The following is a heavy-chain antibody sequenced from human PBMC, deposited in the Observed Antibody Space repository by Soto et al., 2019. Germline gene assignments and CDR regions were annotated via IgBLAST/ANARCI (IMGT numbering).Heavy chain of an antibody. CDR2: IYYSGST. Sequence: LSLTCTVSGGSISSGDYYWSWIRQPPGKGLEWIGYIYYSGSTYYNPSLKSRVTISVDTSKNQFSLKLSSVTAADTAVYYCARGKQLVSRYYYYGMDVWGQGTTVTVSS. CDR1: GGSISSGDYY. J-gene: IGHJ6*02. CDR3: ARGKQLVSRYYYYGMDV. D-gene: IGHD6-6*01. V-gene: IGHV4-30-4*01.